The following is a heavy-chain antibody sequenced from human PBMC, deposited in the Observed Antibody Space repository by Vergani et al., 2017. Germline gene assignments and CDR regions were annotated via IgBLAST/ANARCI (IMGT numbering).Heavy chain of an antibody. V-gene: IGHV3-7*04. CDR2: IKQDGSEK. D-gene: IGHD3-10*01. Sequence: EVQLVESGGGLVQPGGSLRLSCAASGFTFSSYWMSWVRQAPGKGLEWVANIKQDGSEKYYVDSVKGRFTISRDNAKNSLYLQMNSLRAEDTAVYYCARRAGVRGVIANDAFDIGGQGTMVTVSS. CDR3: ARRAGVRGVIANDAFDI. J-gene: IGHJ3*02. CDR1: GFTFSSYW.